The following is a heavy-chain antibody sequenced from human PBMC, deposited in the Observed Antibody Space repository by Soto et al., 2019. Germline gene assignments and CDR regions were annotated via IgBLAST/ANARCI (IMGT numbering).Heavy chain of an antibody. Sequence: QVQLVQSGAEVKKPGSSVKVSCKASGGTFSSHTIIWVRQAPGQGLEWMGRIIPILGIANYAQKFQGRVTIAADKSTSPADMELSRLRSEDRAVYYCASAPTNVDIVGTEYFQHWGQGTLVTVSS. CDR3: ASAPTNVDIVGTEYFQH. D-gene: IGHD5-12*01. J-gene: IGHJ1*01. CDR2: IIPILGIA. CDR1: GGTFSSHT. V-gene: IGHV1-69*02.